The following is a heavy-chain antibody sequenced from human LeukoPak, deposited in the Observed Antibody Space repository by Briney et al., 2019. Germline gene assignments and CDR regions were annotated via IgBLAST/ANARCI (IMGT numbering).Heavy chain of an antibody. CDR3: ARVRPGQWLLRDAFDI. D-gene: IGHD6-19*01. CDR1: GFNLDDHG. CDR2: ISTSSSYI. V-gene: IGHV3-21*01. Sequence: GGSLRLSCAASGFNLDDHGMSWVRQAPGKGLEWVSFISTSSSYIYYADSLKGRFTISRDNARNSLFLQMNSLRAEDTAVYYCARVRPGQWLLRDAFDIWGQGTMVTVSS. J-gene: IGHJ3*02.